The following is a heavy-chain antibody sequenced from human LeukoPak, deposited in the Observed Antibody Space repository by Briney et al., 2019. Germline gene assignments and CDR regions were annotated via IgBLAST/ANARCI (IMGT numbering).Heavy chain of an antibody. CDR3: AKDWKEVAYCSGGSCYSDY. Sequence: GGSLRLSCAASGFTFSNYWMSWVRQAPGKGLEWVANIKQDGSEKYYVDSVKGRFTISRDNAKNSLNLQMNSLRVEDTAVYYCAKDWKEVAYCSGGSCYSDYWGQGTLVIVSS. V-gene: IGHV3-7*03. CDR2: IKQDGSEK. CDR1: GFTFSNYW. J-gene: IGHJ4*02. D-gene: IGHD2-15*01.